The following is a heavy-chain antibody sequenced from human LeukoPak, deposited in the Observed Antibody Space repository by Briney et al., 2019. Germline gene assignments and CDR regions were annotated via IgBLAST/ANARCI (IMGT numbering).Heavy chain of an antibody. CDR3: ARDFLGYCTTTSCYDVVFDY. Sequence: ASVKVSCKASGYTFTSYGISWVRQAPGQGLEWMGWISAYNGNTNYAQKLQGRVTMTTDTSTSTAYMELRSLRSDDTAVYYCARDFLGYCTTTSCYDVVFDYWGQGTLVTVSS. CDR1: GYTFTSYG. V-gene: IGHV1-18*01. J-gene: IGHJ4*02. D-gene: IGHD2-2*01. CDR2: ISAYNGNT.